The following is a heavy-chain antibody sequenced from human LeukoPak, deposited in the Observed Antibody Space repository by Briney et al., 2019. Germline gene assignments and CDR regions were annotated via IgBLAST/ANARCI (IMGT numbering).Heavy chain of an antibody. CDR3: ARVREANDAFDI. Sequence: GGSLRLSCAASGFTFSDYYMGWIRQAPGKGLEWVSYISSGSSYTNYADSVKGRFTISRDNAKNSLYLQMNSLRAEDTAVYYCARVREANDAFDIWGQGTMVTVSS. CDR1: GFTFSDYY. J-gene: IGHJ3*02. V-gene: IGHV3-11*05. CDR2: ISSGSSYT.